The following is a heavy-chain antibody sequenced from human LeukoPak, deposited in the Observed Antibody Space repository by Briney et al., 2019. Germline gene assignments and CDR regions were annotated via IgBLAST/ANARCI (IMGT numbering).Heavy chain of an antibody. CDR1: GGSINSGSYF. Sequence: PSQTLSLTCTVSGGSINSGSYFWSWIRQPPGKGLEWIGYIYHSGNTHYNPSLKSRVTISVDRSKNQFSLRLNSVTAADTAVYYCARVLGDTVVVPAAGWSDPWGQGTLVTVSS. J-gene: IGHJ5*02. CDR3: ARVLGDTVVVPAAGWSDP. CDR2: IYHSGNT. V-gene: IGHV4-30-2*01. D-gene: IGHD2-2*01.